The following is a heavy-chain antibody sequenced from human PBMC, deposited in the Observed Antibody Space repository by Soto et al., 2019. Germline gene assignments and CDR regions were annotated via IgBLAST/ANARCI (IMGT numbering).Heavy chain of an antibody. V-gene: IGHV5-51*01. CDR2: IYPGDSET. J-gene: IGHJ4*02. Sequence: RGGSLKISCKGSGYNFTTFWIGWVRQMPGKGLEWMGIIYPGDSETKYSPDFEGQVTISADRSTNTAYLQWRSLRASDTAMYYCARLGFPGAIYFDSWGLGTLVTVSS. CDR3: ARLGFPGAIYFDS. CDR1: GYNFTTFW.